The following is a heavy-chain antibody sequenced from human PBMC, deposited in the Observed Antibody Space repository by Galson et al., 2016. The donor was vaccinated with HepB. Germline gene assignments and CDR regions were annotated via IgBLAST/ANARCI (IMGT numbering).Heavy chain of an antibody. CDR3: ARFGTGLDY. V-gene: IGHV3-33*01. D-gene: IGHD3/OR15-3a*01. Sequence: SLRLSCAASGFSFNTYGMHWVRQAPGKGLEWVALIWYDGSKKYYVDSVKGRFTISRNNSQNTLYLQMNSLRAEDTAVYYCARFGTGLDYWRQGTLVTVSS. CDR1: GFSFNTYG. J-gene: IGHJ4*02. CDR2: IWYDGSKK.